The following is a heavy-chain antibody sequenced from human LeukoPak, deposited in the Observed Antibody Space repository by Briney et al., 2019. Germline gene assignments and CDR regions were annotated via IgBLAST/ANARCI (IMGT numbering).Heavy chain of an antibody. J-gene: IGHJ3*01. V-gene: IGHV3-30*03. CDR2: RSRDGGFE. D-gene: IGHD3-22*01. Sequence: GRPLRLSCAASGFTFSDSVMHWVRQAPGSGLEWVAVRSRDGGFEHYLESVKGRFTISRDNSKNMLYVQMNSLRVEDTSVSYCAREGHTSGHAPAFAVWGQGTMVTVSS. CDR3: AREGHTSGHAPAFAV. CDR1: GFTFSDSV.